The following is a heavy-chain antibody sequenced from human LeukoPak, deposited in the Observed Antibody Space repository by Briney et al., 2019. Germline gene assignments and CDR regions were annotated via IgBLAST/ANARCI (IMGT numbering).Heavy chain of an antibody. D-gene: IGHD5-18*01. CDR3: AIHDTSKGMDV. CDR2: IYPGDSAT. J-gene: IGHJ6*02. CDR1: GYSFTKYW. V-gene: IGHV5-51*01. Sequence: GESLKISCKGSGYSFTKYWIAWVRQMPGKGLEWMGIIYPGDSATRYSPSFQGQVTISVDKSISTAYLQWSSLRASDTAMYYCAIHDTSKGMDVWGQGTTVTVS.